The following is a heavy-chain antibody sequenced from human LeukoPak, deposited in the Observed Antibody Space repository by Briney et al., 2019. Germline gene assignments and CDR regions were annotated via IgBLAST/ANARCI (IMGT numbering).Heavy chain of an antibody. CDR3: ARNYDFWSGYPNDAFDI. CDR1: GFTFSSYG. Sequence: GGSLRLSCAASGFTFSSYGMHWVRQAPGKGLEWVSFIRYDGSNEYYADSVRGRFTISRDNSKNTLYLQMNSLRAEDTAVYYCARNYDFWSGYPNDAFDIWGQGTMVTVSS. J-gene: IGHJ3*02. V-gene: IGHV3-30*02. CDR2: IRYDGSNE. D-gene: IGHD3-3*01.